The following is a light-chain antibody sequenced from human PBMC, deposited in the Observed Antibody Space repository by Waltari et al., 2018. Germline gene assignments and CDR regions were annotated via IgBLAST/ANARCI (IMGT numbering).Light chain of an antibody. V-gene: IGLV2-14*03. Sequence: SALTQPASVSGSPGQSITHSCTGTSGDAGGYTYVPWYHQPPGKAPKLMIYDVINRPSGVSNRFSGSKSGNTASLTISGLQAEDEADYYCFSYTISNTYVFGTGTKVTVL. J-gene: IGLJ1*01. CDR3: FSYTISNTYV. CDR1: SGDAGGYTY. CDR2: DVI.